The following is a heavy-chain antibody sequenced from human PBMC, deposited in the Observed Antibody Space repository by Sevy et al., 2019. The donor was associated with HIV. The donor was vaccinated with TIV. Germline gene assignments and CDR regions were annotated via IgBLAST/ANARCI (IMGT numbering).Heavy chain of an antibody. CDR3: ARDRRDGYNSPAFDI. D-gene: IGHD5-12*01. CDR2: IKQDGSEK. CDR1: AFTFSSYW. Sequence: GSLRLSCAASAFTFSSYWMSWVRQAPGKGLEWVANIKQDGSEKYYVDSVKGRFTISRDNAKNSLYLQMNSLRAEDTAVYYCARDRRDGYNSPAFDIWGQGTMVTVSS. V-gene: IGHV3-7*01. J-gene: IGHJ3*02.